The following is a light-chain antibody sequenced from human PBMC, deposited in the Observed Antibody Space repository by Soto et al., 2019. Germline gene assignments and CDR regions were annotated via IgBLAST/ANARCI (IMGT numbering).Light chain of an antibody. CDR1: QSVTSIY. CDR3: QDSSTSPWP. J-gene: IGKJ3*01. V-gene: IGKV3-20*01. CDR2: GTS. Sequence: TQSPGTLSLSPGERATLSCRAVQSVTSIYLAWYQQKPGQAPRLLIYGTSFRASGIPDRFRGSGSGTDFTLTISSLEPEDSAVYYCQDSSTSPWPFGPGTKVDFK.